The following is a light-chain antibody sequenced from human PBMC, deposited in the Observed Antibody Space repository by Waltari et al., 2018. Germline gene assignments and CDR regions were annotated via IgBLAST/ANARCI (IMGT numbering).Light chain of an antibody. V-gene: IGKV3-15*01. Sequence: EIVMTQSPATLSVSPGGGATLSCRASRAIASNVAWYQQRPGQPLRLLIFDASTRATGIPERFSGSWSGLEFTLTISSLQSEDSAVYFCQQFNTGYSFGQGTKLEI. CDR2: DAS. J-gene: IGKJ2*01. CDR1: RAIASN. CDR3: QQFNTGYS.